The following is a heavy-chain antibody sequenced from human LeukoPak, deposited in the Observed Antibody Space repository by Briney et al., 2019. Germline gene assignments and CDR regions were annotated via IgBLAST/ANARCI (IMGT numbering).Heavy chain of an antibody. CDR1: ELTFSNYE. V-gene: IGHV3-48*03. D-gene: IGHD3-22*01. CDR3: ARWEYYDSSGRTPDAFDI. CDR2: ISSSSSTI. Sequence: PGGSLRLSCAASELTFSNYEMHWVRQAPGKGLDWVSYISSSSSTIYYADSVKGRFTISRDNAKNSLYLQMNSLRAEDTALYYCARWEYYDSSGRTPDAFDIWGQGTMVTVSS. J-gene: IGHJ3*02.